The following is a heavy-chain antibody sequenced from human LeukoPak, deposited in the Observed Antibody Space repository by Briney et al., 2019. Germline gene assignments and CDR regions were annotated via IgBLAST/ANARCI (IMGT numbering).Heavy chain of an antibody. CDR3: ARGREETYYYDSSGYFDY. V-gene: IGHV3-48*04. D-gene: IGHD3-22*01. Sequence: GGSLRLSCAASGFTFSSYSMNWVRQAPGKGLEWVSYISSSSSTIYYADSVKGRFTISRDNAKNSLYLQMNSLRAEDTAVYYCARGREETYYYDSSGYFDYWGQGTLVTVSS. CDR1: GFTFSSYS. J-gene: IGHJ4*02. CDR2: ISSSSSTI.